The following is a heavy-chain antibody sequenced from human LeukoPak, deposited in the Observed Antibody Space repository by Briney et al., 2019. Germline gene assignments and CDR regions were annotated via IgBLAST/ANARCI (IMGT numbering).Heavy chain of an antibody. V-gene: IGHV4-4*07. CDR2: IYSGGSS. CDR1: GGSISGFY. D-gene: IGHD2-2*01. J-gene: IGHJ6*03. CDR3: ARDFSGTDCRSGISCRNYYYMDV. Sequence: SETPSLTCTVSGGSISGFYWSWIRQPAGKGLEWIGRIYSGGSSKSNPSLKGRVILSVDTSKNQFSLRLNSVTAADTAVYYCARDFSGTDCRSGISCRNYYYMDVWGKGTAVTVSS.